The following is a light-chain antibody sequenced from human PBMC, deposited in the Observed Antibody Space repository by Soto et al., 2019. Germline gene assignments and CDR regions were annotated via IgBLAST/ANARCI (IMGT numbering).Light chain of an antibody. CDR2: GAS. CDR3: QQRGNWPKT. Sequence: EIVMTQSPATLSVSPLEIATLSCRASQSVSSNLAWYQQKPGQAPRLLIYGASTRATGIPARFSGSGSGTDFTLTISSLEPEDFALYYCQQRGNWPKTFGQGTKVDI. J-gene: IGKJ1*01. V-gene: IGKV3-15*01. CDR1: QSVSSN.